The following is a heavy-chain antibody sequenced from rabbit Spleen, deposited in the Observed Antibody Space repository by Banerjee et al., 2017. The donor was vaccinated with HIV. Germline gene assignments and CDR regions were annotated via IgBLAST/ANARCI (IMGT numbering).Heavy chain of an antibody. CDR3: ARRNSGNEGNDYGCYFHL. J-gene: IGHJ4*01. Sequence: QEQLEESGGDLVKPEGSLTLTCTASGFSFSSSYYMCWVRQAPGKGPEWIGCTYGGSSSSTAYATWVNGRFTISKTSSTTVTLQMTSLTAADTATYFCARRNSGNEGNDYGCYFHLWGQGTLVTVS. V-gene: IGHV1S45*01. CDR1: GFSFSSSYY. D-gene: IGHD2-1*01. CDR2: TYGGSSSST.